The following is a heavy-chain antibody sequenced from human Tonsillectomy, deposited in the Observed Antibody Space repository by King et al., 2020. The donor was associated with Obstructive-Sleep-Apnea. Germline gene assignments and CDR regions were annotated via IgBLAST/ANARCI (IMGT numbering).Heavy chain of an antibody. CDR1: GFLVFSNY. CDR2: MYSGDNT. Sequence: EVQLVESGGALVQPGGSLRLSCAASGFLVFSNYMNWVRQAPGKGLEWVSLMYSGDNTYYADSVKGRFTISRHNSKNTLYLQMNSLRPEDTAVYYCARGRGYSYKDYALAVWGPGTTVTVSS. D-gene: IGHD5-18*01. CDR3: ARGRGYSYKDYALAV. V-gene: IGHV3-53*04. J-gene: IGHJ6*02.